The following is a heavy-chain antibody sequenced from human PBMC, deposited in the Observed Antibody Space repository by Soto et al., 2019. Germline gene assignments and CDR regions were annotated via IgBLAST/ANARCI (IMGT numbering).Heavy chain of an antibody. Sequence: ASVKVSCKASGYTFTSYGISWVRQAPGQGLEWMGWISAYNGNTNYAQKLQGRVTMTTDTSTSTAYMELRSLRSDDTAVYYCARVVELDYYYYYMDVRGKGTTVTVSS. CDR3: ARVVELDYYYYYMDV. J-gene: IGHJ6*03. V-gene: IGHV1-18*01. CDR1: GYTFTSYG. CDR2: ISAYNGNT.